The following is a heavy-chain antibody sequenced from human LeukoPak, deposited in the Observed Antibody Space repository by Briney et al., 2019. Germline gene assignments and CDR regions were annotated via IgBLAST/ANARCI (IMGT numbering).Heavy chain of an antibody. J-gene: IGHJ5*02. CDR1: GGSFSGYY. CDR3: ARRDCSGGSCYWFDP. Sequence: PSETLSLTCAVYGGSFSGYYWSWIRQPPGKGLEWIGEINHSGSTNYNPSLKSRVTISVDTSKNQFSLKLSSVTAADTAVYYCARRDCSGGSCYWFDPWGQGTLVTVSS. CDR2: INHSGST. D-gene: IGHD2-15*01. V-gene: IGHV4-34*01.